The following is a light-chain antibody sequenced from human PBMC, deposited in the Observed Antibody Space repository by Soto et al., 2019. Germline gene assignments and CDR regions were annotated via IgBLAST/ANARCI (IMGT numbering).Light chain of an antibody. V-gene: IGKV1-39*01. Sequence: DIQMTQSPSSLSASVGDRVTITCRASQSISSFLHWYQKKPGKAPKLLIYAASSLPSGVPSRFSGRGYGTDFTLTISSLQPEDFATYYGQQSYSNLYTFGQGTKLEIK. CDR2: AAS. J-gene: IGKJ2*01. CDR3: QQSYSNLYT. CDR1: QSISSF.